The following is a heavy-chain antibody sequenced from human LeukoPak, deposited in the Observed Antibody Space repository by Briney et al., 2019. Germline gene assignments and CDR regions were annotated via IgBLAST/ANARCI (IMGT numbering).Heavy chain of an antibody. CDR3: ARGYYYDSSGHFDY. D-gene: IGHD3-22*01. V-gene: IGHV4-39*01. Sequence: SETLSLTCTVSGGSISRSSSYWGWIRQPPGSTLEWIGSFYHSGITYYNPALKSRVTMSVDTSKNQFSLKLTSVTAADTAVYYCARGYYYDSSGHFDYWGQGTLVTVSS. CDR1: GGSISRSSSY. J-gene: IGHJ4*02. CDR2: FYHSGIT.